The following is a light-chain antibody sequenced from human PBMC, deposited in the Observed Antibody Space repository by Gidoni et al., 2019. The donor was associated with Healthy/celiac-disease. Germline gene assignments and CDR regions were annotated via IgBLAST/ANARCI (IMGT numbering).Light chain of an antibody. CDR1: KLGDKY. Sequence: SSELTQPPSVSVSPGQTASITCSGDKLGDKYACWYQQKPGHSPVLVIYQDSKRPSGIPERFSGSNSGNTATLTISGTQAMDEADYYCQAWDSSTYVFGTVTKFTVL. V-gene: IGLV3-1*01. CDR2: QDS. J-gene: IGLJ1*01. CDR3: QAWDSSTYV.